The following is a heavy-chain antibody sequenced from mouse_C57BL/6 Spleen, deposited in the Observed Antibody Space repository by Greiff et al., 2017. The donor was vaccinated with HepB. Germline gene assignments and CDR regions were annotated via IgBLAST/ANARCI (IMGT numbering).Heavy chain of an antibody. CDR2: INPGSGGT. V-gene: IGHV1-54*01. CDR1: GYAFANYL. D-gene: IGHD4-1*01. Sequence: QVQLQQSGAELVRPGTSVKVSCKASGYAFANYLIEWVKQRPGQGLEWIGVINPGSGGTNYNEKFKGKATLTADKSSSTAYMQLSSLTSEDSAVYFCARNWDGNFDVWGTGTTVTGSS. J-gene: IGHJ1*03. CDR3: ARNWDGNFDV.